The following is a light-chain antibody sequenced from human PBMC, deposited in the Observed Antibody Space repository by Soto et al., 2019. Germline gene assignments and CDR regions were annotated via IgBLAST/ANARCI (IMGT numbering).Light chain of an antibody. J-gene: IGLJ3*02. CDR3: AAWDDSLNGNWV. CDR1: SSDVGGYNY. Sequence: QSALTQPPSASGSPGQSVTISCTGTSSDVGGYNYVSWYQQHPGKAPKLMIYEVSERPSGVPDRFSGSKSSNTASLTVSGLQAEDEADYYCAAWDDSLNGNWVFGGGTKLTVL. CDR2: EVS. V-gene: IGLV2-8*01.